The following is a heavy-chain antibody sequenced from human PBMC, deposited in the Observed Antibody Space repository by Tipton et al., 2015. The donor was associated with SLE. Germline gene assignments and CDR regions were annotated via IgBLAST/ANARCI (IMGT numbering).Heavy chain of an antibody. CDR3: AGAHPAYSYVDL. CDR2: IYYRGRT. CDR1: GGSISSYY. D-gene: IGHD4/OR15-4a*01. Sequence: TLSLTCTVSGGSISSYYWSWIRQPPGKGLEWIGYIYYRGRTNYNPSLKSRVTISVDTSKNQFSLKLSSVTAAETSVYYCAGAHPAYSYVDLWGRGALFPVSS. J-gene: IGHJ2*01. V-gene: IGHV4-59*07.